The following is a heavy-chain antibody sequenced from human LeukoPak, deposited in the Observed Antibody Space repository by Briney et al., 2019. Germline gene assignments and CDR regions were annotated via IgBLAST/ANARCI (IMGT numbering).Heavy chain of an antibody. CDR3: ASLIAVAGTPRSWFDP. J-gene: IGHJ5*02. Sequence: SETLSLTCAVYGGSFSGYYWSWIRQPPGKGLAWIWEINHSGSTNYNPSLKTRVTISIDTSKNQFSLQLNSVTAADTAVYYCASLIAVAGTPRSWFDPWGQGTLVTVSS. V-gene: IGHV4-34*01. CDR2: INHSGST. CDR1: GGSFSGYY. D-gene: IGHD6-19*01.